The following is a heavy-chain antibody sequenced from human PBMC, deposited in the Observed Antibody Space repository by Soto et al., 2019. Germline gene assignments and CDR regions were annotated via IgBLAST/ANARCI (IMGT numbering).Heavy chain of an antibody. J-gene: IGHJ6*02. CDR3: AAGEDSSSWYDLDYYYYYGMDV. Sequence: RAAVKVSRKASGFTFTSSAVQWVRQARGQRLEWIGWIVVGRGNTNYAQKFQERVTITRDMSTSTAYMELSSLRSEDTAVYYCAAGEDSSSWYDLDYYYYYGMDVWGQGTTVTVSS. CDR1: GFTFTSSA. V-gene: IGHV1-58*01. CDR2: IVVGRGNT. D-gene: IGHD6-13*01.